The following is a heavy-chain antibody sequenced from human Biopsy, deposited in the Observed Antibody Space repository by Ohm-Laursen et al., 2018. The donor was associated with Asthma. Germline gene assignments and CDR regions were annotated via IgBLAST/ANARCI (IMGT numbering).Heavy chain of an antibody. Sequence: SLRLSCAASRFTYEMHWVRQAPGKGLEWVAVISYDGSSIYYADSVKGRFTISRDNSKNTLSLQMNSLTAEDTAVYYCAREGVAGTHIEDWGQGTLVTVSP. CDR2: ISYDGSSI. CDR3: AREGVAGTHIED. D-gene: IGHD6-19*01. J-gene: IGHJ4*02. CDR1: RFTYE. V-gene: IGHV3-30-3*01.